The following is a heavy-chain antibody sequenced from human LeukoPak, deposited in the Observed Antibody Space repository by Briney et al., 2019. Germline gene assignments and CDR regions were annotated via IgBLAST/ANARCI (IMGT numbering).Heavy chain of an antibody. Sequence: SETLSLTCAVYGGSFSGYYWSWIRQPPGKGLEWIGEINHSGSTNYNPSLKSRVTISVDTSKNQFSLKLSSVTAADTAVYYCARGPSSSWRRWFDPWGQGTLVTVSS. CDR1: GGSFSGYY. CDR3: ARGPSSSWRRWFDP. V-gene: IGHV4-34*01. J-gene: IGHJ5*02. CDR2: INHSGST. D-gene: IGHD6-13*01.